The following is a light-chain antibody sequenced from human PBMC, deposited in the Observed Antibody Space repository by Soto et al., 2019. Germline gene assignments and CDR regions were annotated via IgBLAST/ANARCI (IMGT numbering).Light chain of an antibody. J-gene: IGKJ4*01. CDR2: AAS. Sequence: IRMTQSPSSVSASTGDRVTITCRASQDFSSYLAWYQQKPGKAPKLLIYAASTLQSGVPSRFSGSGSGTEFTLTISCLQSEDFATYYCQQYYSYPLTFGGGTKVEIK. CDR3: QQYYSYPLT. CDR1: QDFSSY. V-gene: IGKV1-8*01.